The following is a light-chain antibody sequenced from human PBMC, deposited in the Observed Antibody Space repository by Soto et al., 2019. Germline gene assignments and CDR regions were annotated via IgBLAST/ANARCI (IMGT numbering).Light chain of an antibody. CDR3: QHYNIYSEA. V-gene: IGKV1-5*03. CDR1: QTISSW. J-gene: IGKJ1*01. CDR2: KAS. Sequence: DIQMTQSPSTLSGSVGDRVTITCRASQTISSWFAWYQQKPGKAHKLLIYKASTLRSGVPSRFSGSGSGTEFTLTISSLQPDDSSTYSCQHYNIYSEAFGQGTKVELK.